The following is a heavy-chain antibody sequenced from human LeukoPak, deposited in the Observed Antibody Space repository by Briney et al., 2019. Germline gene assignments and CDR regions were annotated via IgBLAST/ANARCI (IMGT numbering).Heavy chain of an antibody. CDR2: IYSSGDT. V-gene: IGHV4-4*07. D-gene: IGHD4-17*01. J-gene: IGHJ4*02. Sequence: SETLSLTCSVSGGSIDRYYWSWIRQPAGKGLEWIGRIYSSGDTNYNPSLKSRVILSIDTSKKQFSLKLNSVTAADTALYYCARDKSGDYAFDYWGQGILVTVSS. CDR1: GGSIDRYY. CDR3: ARDKSGDYAFDY.